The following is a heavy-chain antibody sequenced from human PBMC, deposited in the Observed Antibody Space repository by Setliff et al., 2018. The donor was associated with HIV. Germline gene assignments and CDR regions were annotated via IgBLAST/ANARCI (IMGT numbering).Heavy chain of an antibody. Sequence: GSLRLSCAASGFTFSNYEMNWVRQAPGKGLEWVANIKEDGSEKYYVDSVKGRFTISRDNAKNSLYLQMNSLRAEDTAVYYCARGWFDSWGQGTLVTVSS. CDR1: GFTFSNYE. J-gene: IGHJ5*01. CDR3: ARGWFDS. CDR2: IKEDGSEK. V-gene: IGHV3-7*01.